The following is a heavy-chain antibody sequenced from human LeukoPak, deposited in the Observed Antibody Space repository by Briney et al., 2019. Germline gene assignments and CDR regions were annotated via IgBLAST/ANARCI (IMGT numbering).Heavy chain of an antibody. CDR3: ARGGRPNYVWGSYRYSYYFDY. CDR2: INHSGST. Sequence: PSETLSLTCAVYGGSFSGYYWSWIRQPPGKGLEWIGEINHSGSTNYNPSLKSRVTISVDTSKNQFSLKLSSVTAAATAVYYCARGGRPNYVWGSYRYSYYFDYWGQGTLVTVSS. V-gene: IGHV4-34*01. CDR1: GGSFSGYY. J-gene: IGHJ4*02. D-gene: IGHD3-16*02.